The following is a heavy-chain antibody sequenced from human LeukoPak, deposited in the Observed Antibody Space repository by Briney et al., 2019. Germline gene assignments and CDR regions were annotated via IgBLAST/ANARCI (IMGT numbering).Heavy chain of an antibody. Sequence: GGSVRLSCAASGFTFSSYAMSWVRQAPGKGLEWVSAISGSGGSTYYAASVKGRFTISRDNAKNSLYLQMDTLRAEDTAVYYCARDVDQRGAFDIWGQGTMVTVSS. CDR2: ISGSGGST. D-gene: IGHD3-9*01. V-gene: IGHV3-23*01. CDR3: ARDVDQRGAFDI. CDR1: GFTFSSYA. J-gene: IGHJ3*02.